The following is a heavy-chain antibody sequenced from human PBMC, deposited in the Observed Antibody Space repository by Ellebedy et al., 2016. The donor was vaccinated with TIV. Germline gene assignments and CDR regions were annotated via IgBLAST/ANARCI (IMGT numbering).Heavy chain of an antibody. CDR1: GFTFSSYW. V-gene: IGHV3-7*01. CDR3: TRDMYTGMEISDK. Sequence: GESLKISCAASGFTFSSYWMSWVRQAPGKGLEWVAKIKEDGSEKYYADSVKGRFSISRDNAKNSLYLEMNSLRVGDTALYFCTRDMYTGMEISDKWGQGTLVTVSS. D-gene: IGHD5-18*01. J-gene: IGHJ4*02. CDR2: IKEDGSEK.